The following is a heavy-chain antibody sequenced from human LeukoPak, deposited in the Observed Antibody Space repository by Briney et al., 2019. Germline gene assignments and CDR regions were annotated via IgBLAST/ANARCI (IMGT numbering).Heavy chain of an antibody. CDR1: GDSVSSGY. J-gene: IGHJ1*01. Sequence: SETLSLTCSVSGDSVSSGYWSWIRHPPGKGLEWSGYIYDSGITDYNSSLKSRLTIPVDTSNNQSSLNLRSVTAADTAVYYCAGRGHRYPRDWGQGILVTVSS. CDR2: IYDSGIT. CDR3: AGRGHRYPRD. D-gene: IGHD2-2*02. V-gene: IGHV4-4*09.